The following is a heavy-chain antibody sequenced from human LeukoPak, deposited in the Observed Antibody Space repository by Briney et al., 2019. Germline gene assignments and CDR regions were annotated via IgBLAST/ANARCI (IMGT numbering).Heavy chain of an antibody. CDR1: GGSIRSSSYY. Sequence: SETLSLTCTVSGGSIRSSSYYWGWIRQPPGKGLEWIGSIYYSGSTYHNPSLKSRVIVSVDTSRNQFSLQLSSVTAADTAVYYCTRQIAAGGIDPWGQGTLVTVSS. CDR2: IYYSGST. CDR3: TRQIAAGGIDP. V-gene: IGHV4-39*01. D-gene: IGHD6-13*01. J-gene: IGHJ5*02.